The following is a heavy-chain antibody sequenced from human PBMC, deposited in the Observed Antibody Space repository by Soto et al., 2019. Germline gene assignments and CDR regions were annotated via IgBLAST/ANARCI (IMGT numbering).Heavy chain of an antibody. J-gene: IGHJ6*02. Sequence: ASVKVSCKASGGTFSSYAISWLRLAPGQGLEWMGGIIPIFGTANYAQKFQGRVTITADESTSTAYMELSSLRSEDTAVYYCASLPGYCSSTSCYIPGMDVWGQGTTVTVSS. V-gene: IGHV1-69*13. CDR2: IIPIFGTA. CDR3: ASLPGYCSSTSCYIPGMDV. D-gene: IGHD2-2*03. CDR1: GGTFSSYA.